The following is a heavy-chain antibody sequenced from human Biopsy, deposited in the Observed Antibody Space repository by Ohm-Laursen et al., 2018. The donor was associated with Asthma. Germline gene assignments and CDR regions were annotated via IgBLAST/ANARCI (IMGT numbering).Heavy chain of an antibody. V-gene: IGHV4-30-4*08. Sequence: SQTLSLTCSVSGGSISNSNCYWDWIRQSPGKGLEWFGFIHYSGSTSYNPSLKGGVTISVDTSKNQFSLKLSSVTAADTAVYYCARASVAASSNWFDPWGQGTLVTVSS. CDR3: ARASVAASSNWFDP. CDR2: IHYSGST. J-gene: IGHJ5*02. CDR1: GGSISNSNCY. D-gene: IGHD6-19*01.